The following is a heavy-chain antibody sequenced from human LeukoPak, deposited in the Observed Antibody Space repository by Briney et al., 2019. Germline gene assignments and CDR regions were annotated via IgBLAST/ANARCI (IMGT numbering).Heavy chain of an antibody. Sequence: GGSLRLSCAASGFTFSDYYMSWIRQAPGKGLEWVSYISSSSYTNYADPVKGRFTISRDNAKNSLYLQMNSLRAEDTAVYYCARGRIAAAGAFDYWGQGTLVTVSS. V-gene: IGHV3-11*06. CDR3: ARGRIAAAGAFDY. J-gene: IGHJ4*02. D-gene: IGHD6-13*01. CDR1: GFTFSDYY. CDR2: ISSSSYT.